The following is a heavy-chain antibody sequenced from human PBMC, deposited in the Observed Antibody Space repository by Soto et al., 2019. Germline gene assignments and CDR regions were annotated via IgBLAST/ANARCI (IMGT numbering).Heavy chain of an antibody. D-gene: IGHD2-15*01. CDR3: ARVSRGSSPYRGYCSGGSCPTADDAFDI. V-gene: IGHV3-7*01. CDR2: IKQDGSEK. Sequence: EVQLVESGGGLVQPGGSLRLSCAASGFTFSSYWMSWVRQAPGKGLEWVANIKQDGSEKYYVDSVKGRFTISRDNAKNSLYLQMNSLRAEDTAVYYCARVSRGSSPYRGYCSGGSCPTADDAFDIWGQGTMVTVSS. J-gene: IGHJ3*02. CDR1: GFTFSSYW.